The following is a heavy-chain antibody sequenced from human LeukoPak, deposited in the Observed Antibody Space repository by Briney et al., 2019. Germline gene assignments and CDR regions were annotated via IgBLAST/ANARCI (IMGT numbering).Heavy chain of an antibody. CDR2: ISYDGSTE. Sequence: WGSLRLSCAASGFAFSSYGVHWVRQAPGKGLEWVAVISYDGSTEYYIHSSKGGFTISRENSKNTLYLQMNSLRAEDTAVYYCAKETYSTSWQLDSWGQGTLVTVSS. J-gene: IGHJ4*02. D-gene: IGHD2-2*01. CDR3: AKETYSTSWQLDS. V-gene: IGHV3-30*18. CDR1: GFAFSSYG.